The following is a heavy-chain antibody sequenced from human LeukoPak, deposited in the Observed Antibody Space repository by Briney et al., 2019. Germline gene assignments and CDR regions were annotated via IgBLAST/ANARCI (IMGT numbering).Heavy chain of an antibody. V-gene: IGHV3-74*01. CDR1: GYTFSSCS. CDR3: ARDQTGSGWYWADAFDI. CDR2: IKTDGATT. D-gene: IGHD6-19*01. J-gene: IGHJ3*02. Sequence: GGSLRLSCVASGYTFSSCSMNWVRQAPGKGLVWVSRIKTDGATTAYADSVKGRFTISRDNAKNSLYLQMNSLRAEDTAVYYCARDQTGSGWYWADAFDIWGQGTMVTVSS.